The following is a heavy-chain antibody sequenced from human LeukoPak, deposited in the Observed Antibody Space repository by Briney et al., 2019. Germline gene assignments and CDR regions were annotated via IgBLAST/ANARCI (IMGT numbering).Heavy chain of an antibody. CDR3: ASDRVLGSGSLDN. D-gene: IGHD3-10*01. CDR1: GFRFSDFW. V-gene: IGHV3-74*01. CDR2: IRGDGYDT. J-gene: IGHJ4*02. Sequence: GGSLRLSCTASGFRFSDFWMHWVRQAPGKGLVWVSRIRGDGYDTNYADSVKGRFTISRDNAQDTLYLQMNSPRAEDTAVYYCASDRVLGSGSLDNWGQGTLVTVSS.